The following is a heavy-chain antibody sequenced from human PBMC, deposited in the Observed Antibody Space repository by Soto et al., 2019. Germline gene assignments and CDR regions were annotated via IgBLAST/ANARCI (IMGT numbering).Heavy chain of an antibody. V-gene: IGHV1-18*04. J-gene: IGHJ4*02. CDR3: ARVPLGELYFAAWGKTQYSFDY. Sequence: ASVKVSCKACGYTFTSYGISWVRQAPGQGLEWMGWISAYNGNTNYAQKLQGRVTMTTDTSTSTAYMELRSLRSDDTAVYYCARVPLGELYFAAWGKTQYSFDYWGPGPLVTVSS. D-gene: IGHD1-26*01. CDR1: GYTFTSYG. CDR2: ISAYNGNT.